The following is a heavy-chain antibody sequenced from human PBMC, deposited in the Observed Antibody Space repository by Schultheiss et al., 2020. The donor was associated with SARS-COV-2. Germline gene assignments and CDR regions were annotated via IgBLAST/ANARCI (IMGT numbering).Heavy chain of an antibody. J-gene: IGHJ5*02. Sequence: GGSLRLSCAASRFTFNTYWMSWVRQAPGKGLEWVANMNQDGSEKYYVDSVKGRFTISRDNAKNSLYMQMNSLRAEDTAVYYCARGPYSSSGQNWFDPWGLGTLVTVSS. CDR2: MNQDGSEK. V-gene: IGHV3-7*03. D-gene: IGHD6-6*01. CDR3: ARGPYSSSGQNWFDP. CDR1: RFTFNTYW.